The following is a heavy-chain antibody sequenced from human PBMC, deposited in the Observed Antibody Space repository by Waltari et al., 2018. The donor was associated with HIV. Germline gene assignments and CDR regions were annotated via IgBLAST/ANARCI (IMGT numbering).Heavy chain of an antibody. V-gene: IGHV4-59*01. J-gene: IGHJ4*02. CDR1: GGSISNYD. D-gene: IGHD1-7*01. CDR3: ARGGVNWNYDY. CDR2: IFYSGTT. Sequence: QVQLQESGPGLVKPSETLSLTCTVSGGSISNYDWSWIRQPPGKGLEWIGYIFYSGTTNYNPSLKSRVTISIDTSKNQFSLNLTSVTAADTALYYCARGGVNWNYDYWGQGTLVTVSS.